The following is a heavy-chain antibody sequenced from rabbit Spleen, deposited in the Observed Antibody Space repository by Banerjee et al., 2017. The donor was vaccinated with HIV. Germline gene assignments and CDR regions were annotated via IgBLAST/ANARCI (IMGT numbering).Heavy chain of an antibody. D-gene: IGHD7-1*01. V-gene: IGHV1S45*01. J-gene: IGHJ6*01. CDR1: GFTISSSYY. Sequence: QEQLEESGGDLVKPEGSLTLTCTASGFTISSSYYMCWVRQAPGKGPEWIACIYAGDGSTDYASWAKGRFTISKTSSTTVTLQMTSLTTADTATYFCARGNGASTNANYGMDLWGPGTLVTVS. CDR2: IYAGDGST. CDR3: ARGNGASTNANYGMDL.